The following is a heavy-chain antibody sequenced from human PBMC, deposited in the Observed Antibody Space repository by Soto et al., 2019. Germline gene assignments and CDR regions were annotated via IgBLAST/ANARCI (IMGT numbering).Heavy chain of an antibody. CDR2: INHSGST. CDR3: ARVGGNSRSWYVKWFHP. V-gene: IGHV4-34*01. CDR1: GGSFSGYY. Sequence: SETLSLTCAVYGGSFSGYYWSWIRQPPGKGLEWIGEINHSGSTNYNPSLKSRVTISVDTSKNQFSLKLSSVTAADTAVYYCARVGGNSRSWYVKWFHPWGQGTLVTVSS. D-gene: IGHD6-13*01. J-gene: IGHJ5*02.